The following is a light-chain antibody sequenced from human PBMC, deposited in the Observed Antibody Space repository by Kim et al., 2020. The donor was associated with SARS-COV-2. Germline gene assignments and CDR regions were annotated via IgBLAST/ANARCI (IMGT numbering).Light chain of an antibody. CDR1: SSDVGGYHY. CDR3: CSYTSTSSLV. V-gene: IGLV2-14*03. J-gene: IGLJ3*02. CDR2: DVS. Sequence: QSALTQPASVSGSPGQSITISCTGSSSDVGGYHYVSWYQQHPGKAPKLIIYDVSYRSSGTSSRFSGSKSGNTASLTISGLQAEDEADYYCCSYTSTSSLVFGGGTQLTVL.